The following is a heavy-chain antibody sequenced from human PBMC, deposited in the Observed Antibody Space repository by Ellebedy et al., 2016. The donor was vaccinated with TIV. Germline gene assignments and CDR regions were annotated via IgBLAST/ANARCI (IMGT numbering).Heavy chain of an antibody. D-gene: IGHD3-9*01. J-gene: IGHJ4*02. CDR2: ISAYNGHT. Sequence: ASVKVSCKASGYTFTSYGISWVRQAPGQGLEWMGWISAYNGHTNYALKFQGRVTMTTDTSTSTAYMEVRSLRSDDTAVYYCARDRGNILTGYLVDYWGQGTLVTVSS. V-gene: IGHV1-18*04. CDR1: GYTFTSYG. CDR3: ARDRGNILTGYLVDY.